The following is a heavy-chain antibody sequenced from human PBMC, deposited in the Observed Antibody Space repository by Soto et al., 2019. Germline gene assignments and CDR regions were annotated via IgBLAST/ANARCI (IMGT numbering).Heavy chain of an antibody. V-gene: IGHV3-30*19. CDR1: GFSFSSYG. CDR2: ISYDGSNK. CDR3: ARSLSLSSAFDI. Sequence: PGGSLRLSCEASGFSFSSYGMHWVRQAPGKGLECVAVISYDGSNKYYADSVKGRFTISRDNSENTLYLQMNSLRAEDTAVYYCARSLSLSSAFDIWGQGTMVPVSS. J-gene: IGHJ3*02.